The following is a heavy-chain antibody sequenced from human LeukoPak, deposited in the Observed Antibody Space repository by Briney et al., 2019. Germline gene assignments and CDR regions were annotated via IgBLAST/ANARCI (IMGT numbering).Heavy chain of an antibody. D-gene: IGHD1-26*01. CDR1: GYTFTGYY. J-gene: IGHJ4*02. V-gene: IGHV1-2*02. CDR3: ARVLSRWELQERVFAY. CDR2: INPNSGGT. Sequence: GASVKVSCKASGYTFTGYYMHWVRQAPGQGLEWMGWINPNSGGTNYAQKFQGRVTMTRDTSISTAYMELSRLRSDDTAVYYCARVLSRWELQERVFAYWGQGTLVTVSS.